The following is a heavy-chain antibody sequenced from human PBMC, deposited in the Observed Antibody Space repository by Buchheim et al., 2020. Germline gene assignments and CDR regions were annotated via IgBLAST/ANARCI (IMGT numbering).Heavy chain of an antibody. D-gene: IGHD2-2*01. Sequence: EVQLVESGGGLVQPGGSLRLSCAASGFTVSSNYMSWVRQAPGKGLEWVANIKQDGSEKYYVDSVKGRFTISRDNTKNSLYLQMNSLRAEDTAVYYCARGVVGYCSGTSCYAPDYWGQGTL. J-gene: IGHJ4*02. CDR1: GFTVSSNY. V-gene: IGHV3-7*01. CDR2: IKQDGSEK. CDR3: ARGVVGYCSGTSCYAPDY.